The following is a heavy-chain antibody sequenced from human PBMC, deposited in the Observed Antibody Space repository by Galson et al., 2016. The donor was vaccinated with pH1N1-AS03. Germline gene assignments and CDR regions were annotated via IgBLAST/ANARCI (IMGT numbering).Heavy chain of an antibody. CDR1: GFTFSNYA. Sequence: SLRLSCAASGFTFSNYAIHWVRQAPGKGLEYVAAIRSDGSGTYYANSVKARFSISRDNSKNTVYRQMGSLRVEDTAVYYWARTQTYDAFWDSYFGDWGQGSLVTVSS. V-gene: IGHV3-64*01. CDR2: IRSDGSGT. J-gene: IGHJ4*02. CDR3: ARTQTYDAFWDSYFGD. D-gene: IGHD3-3*01.